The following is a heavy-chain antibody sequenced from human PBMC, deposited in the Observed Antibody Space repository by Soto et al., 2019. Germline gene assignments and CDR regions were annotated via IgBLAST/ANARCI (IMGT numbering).Heavy chain of an antibody. D-gene: IGHD1-26*01. CDR3: ARGGSYLSAFDI. Sequence: GGSLRLSCAASGFTFSSYGMHWVRQAPGKGLEWVAVIWYDGSNKYYADSVKGRFTISRDNSKNTLYLQMNSLRAEDTAVYYCARGGSYLSAFDIWGQGTMVTVSS. V-gene: IGHV3-33*01. J-gene: IGHJ3*02. CDR1: GFTFSSYG. CDR2: IWYDGSNK.